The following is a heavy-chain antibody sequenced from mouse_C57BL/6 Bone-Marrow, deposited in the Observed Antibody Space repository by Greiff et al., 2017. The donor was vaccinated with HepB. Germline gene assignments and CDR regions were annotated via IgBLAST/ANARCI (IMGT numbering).Heavy chain of an antibody. J-gene: IGHJ4*01. D-gene: IGHD2-4*01. V-gene: IGHV7-1*01. Sequence: EVKLVESGGGLVQSGRSLRLSCATSGFTFSDFYMEWVRQAPGKGLEWIAASRNKANDYTTEYSASVKGRFIVSRDTSQSILYLQMNALRAEDPAIYYCARDAGYDYYYAMDYWGQGTSVTVSS. CDR2: SRNKANDYTT. CDR1: GFTFSDFY. CDR3: ARDAGYDYYYAMDY.